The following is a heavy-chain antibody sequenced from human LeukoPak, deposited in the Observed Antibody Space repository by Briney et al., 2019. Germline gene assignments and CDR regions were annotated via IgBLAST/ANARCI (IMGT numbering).Heavy chain of an antibody. CDR1: GFIFSGYA. CDR3: AKEPTGYSSGWYYFEY. CDR2: ISGGGGST. D-gene: IGHD6-19*01. J-gene: IGHJ4*02. Sequence: GGSLRLSCAASGFIFSGYAMSWVRQAPGKGLEWVSGISGGGGSTYYADSVKGRFTISRDNSKNTLYLQMNSLRAEDTAVYYCAKEPTGYSSGWYYFEYWGQGTLVTVSS. V-gene: IGHV3-23*01.